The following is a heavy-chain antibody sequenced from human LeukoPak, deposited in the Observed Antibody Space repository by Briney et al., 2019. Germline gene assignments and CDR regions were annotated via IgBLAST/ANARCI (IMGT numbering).Heavy chain of an antibody. CDR3: ARQKDRGVIVGYLDY. CDR2: SSSGGGTI. D-gene: IGHD3-16*02. J-gene: IGHJ4*02. V-gene: IGHV3-48*03. Sequence: GGSLRLSCAASGFTFSSYEMNWVRQAPGKGLEGVSYSSSGGGTIYHADSVRGRFTISRDNAKNSLYLHMTSLRAEDTAVYYCARQKDRGVIVGYLDYWGQGTLVTVSS. CDR1: GFTFSSYE.